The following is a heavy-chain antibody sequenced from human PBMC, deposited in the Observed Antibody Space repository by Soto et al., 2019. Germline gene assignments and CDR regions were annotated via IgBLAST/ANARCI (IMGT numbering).Heavy chain of an antibody. J-gene: IGHJ4*02. Sequence: SETLSLTCAVSGGSFRGYYWSWIRQPPGKGLEWIGEINHSGITNYNPSLKSRVTISLDTSKNHFSLKLTSVTAADTAVYYCARGLGATENTLGYWGQGTLVTVSS. D-gene: IGHD5-12*01. CDR2: INHSGIT. CDR1: GGSFRGYY. CDR3: ARGLGATENTLGY. V-gene: IGHV4-34*01.